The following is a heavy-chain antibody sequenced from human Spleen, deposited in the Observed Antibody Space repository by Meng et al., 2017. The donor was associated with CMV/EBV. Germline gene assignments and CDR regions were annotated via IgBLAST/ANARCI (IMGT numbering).Heavy chain of an antibody. J-gene: IGHJ5*02. CDR3: ARSADYYDSNWGFDP. CDR2: IIPILGIA. V-gene: IGHV1-69*10. D-gene: IGHD3-22*01. CDR1: GGPFSSYA. Sequence: SGGPFSSYAISWVRQAPGQGLGWMGGIIPILGIANYAQKFQGRVTITADKSTSTAYMELSSLRSEDTAVYYCARSADYYDSNWGFDPWGQGTLVTVSS.